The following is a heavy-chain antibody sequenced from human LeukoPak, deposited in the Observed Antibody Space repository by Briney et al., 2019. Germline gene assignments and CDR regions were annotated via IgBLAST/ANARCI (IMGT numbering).Heavy chain of an antibody. V-gene: IGHV3-43*02. CDR2: ISGDGGST. CDR1: GFTFDDYA. D-gene: IGHD1-7*01. J-gene: IGHJ4*02. CDR3: PKELFNWNYGALGFDY. Sequence: GGSLRLSCAASGFTFDDYAMHWVRQAPGKGLEWVSLISGDGGSTYYADSVKGRFTISRDNSKNSLYLQMNSLRTEDTALYYCPKELFNWNYGALGFDYWGQGTLVTVSS.